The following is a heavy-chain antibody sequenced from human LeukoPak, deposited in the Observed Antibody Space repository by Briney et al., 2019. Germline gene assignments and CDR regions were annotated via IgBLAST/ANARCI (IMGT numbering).Heavy chain of an antibody. V-gene: IGHV4-59*01. J-gene: IGHJ3*02. Sequence: PSETLSLTCTVSGGSISSYYWSWIRQPPGKGLEWIGYIYYSGSTNYNPSLKSRVTISVDTSKNQFSLKLSSVTAADTAVYYCARDPTAGANDAFDIWGQGTMVTVSS. CDR3: ARDPTAGANDAFDI. CDR2: IYYSGST. D-gene: IGHD6-13*01. CDR1: GGSISSYY.